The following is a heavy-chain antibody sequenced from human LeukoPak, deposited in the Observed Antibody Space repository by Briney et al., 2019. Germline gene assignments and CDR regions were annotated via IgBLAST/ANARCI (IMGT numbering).Heavy chain of an antibody. CDR2: ISKNAHST. V-gene: IGHV3-23*01. J-gene: IGHJ4*02. CDR3: AKTPGISVAGVGY. CDR1: GFTFSSCA. D-gene: IGHD6-13*01. Sequence: PGGSLRLSCAASGFTFSSCAMTWVRQAPGKGLEWVSGISKNAHSTYYADSVKGRFTISRDNSKNTLYLQMDSLRVEDTAVYYCAKTPGISVAGVGYWGQGALVTVSS.